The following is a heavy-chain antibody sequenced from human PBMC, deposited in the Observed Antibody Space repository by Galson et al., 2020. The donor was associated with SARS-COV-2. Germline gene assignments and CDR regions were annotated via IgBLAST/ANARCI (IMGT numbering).Heavy chain of an antibody. V-gene: IGHV4-39*01. J-gene: IGHJ4*02. D-gene: IGHD3-3*01. CDR2: IYYSGST. CDR3: ARHARITIFGVVTTRSYFDY. CDR1: GGSISSSSYY. Sequence: SETLSLTCTVSGGSISSSSYYWGWIRQPPGKGLEWIGSIYYSGSTYYNPSLKSRVTISVDTSKNQFSLKLSSVTAADTAVYYCARHARITIFGVVTTRSYFDYWGQGTLVTVSS.